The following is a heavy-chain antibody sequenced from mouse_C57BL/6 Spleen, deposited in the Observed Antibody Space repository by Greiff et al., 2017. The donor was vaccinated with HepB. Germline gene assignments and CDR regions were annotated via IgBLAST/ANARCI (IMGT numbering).Heavy chain of an antibody. CDR2: INPSTGGT. V-gene: IGHV1-42*01. D-gene: IGHD5-1*01. CDR1: GYSFTGYY. J-gene: IGHJ1*03. CDR3: AKSTWYFDV. Sequence: EVQLQQSGPELVKPGASVKISCKASGYSFTGYYMNWVKQSPEKSLEWIGEINPSTGGTTYNQKFKAKATLTVDKSSSTAYMQLKSLTSEDSAVYYCAKSTWYFDVWGTGTTVTVSS.